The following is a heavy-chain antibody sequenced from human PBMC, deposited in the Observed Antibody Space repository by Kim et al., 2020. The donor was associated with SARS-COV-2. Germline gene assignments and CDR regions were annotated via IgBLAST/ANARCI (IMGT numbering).Heavy chain of an antibody. Sequence: YVDTVKGRFTMSRDNAKKSLYLQMSSVGTEGTAIYYCAALDSVQVPGGIWGQGTLVTVSS. CDR3: AALDSVQVPGGI. J-gene: IGHJ4*02. D-gene: IGHD3-10*01. V-gene: IGHV3-7*01.